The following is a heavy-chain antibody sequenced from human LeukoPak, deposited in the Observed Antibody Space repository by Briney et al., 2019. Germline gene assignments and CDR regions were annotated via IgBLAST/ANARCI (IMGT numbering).Heavy chain of an antibody. J-gene: IGHJ4*02. V-gene: IGHV3-23*01. CDR3: ARGGIAAAGPCGY. CDR1: GFTLGSYA. Sequence: PGGSLRLSCAASGFTLGSYAMSWVRQDPGKGLEWVAAISGSGANTYYADSVKGRFTISRDNSKYTLSLQMNSLRAEDTAVYYCARGGIAAAGPCGYWGQGTLVTVSS. D-gene: IGHD6-13*01. CDR2: ISGSGANT.